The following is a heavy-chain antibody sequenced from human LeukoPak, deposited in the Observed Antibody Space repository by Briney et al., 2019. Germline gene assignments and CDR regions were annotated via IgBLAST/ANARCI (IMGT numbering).Heavy chain of an antibody. CDR3: ARELLITRTWFDP. V-gene: IGHV7-4-1*02. CDR1: GYSFTTYA. D-gene: IGHD3-22*01. CDR2: INTNTGNP. J-gene: IGHJ5*02. Sequence: ASVKVSCKASGYSFTTYAMNWVRQAPGQGLEWMGWINTNTGNPTYAQGFTGRSVFSLDTSVSTAYLQISSLKAEDTAVYYCARELLITRTWFDPWGQGTLVTVSS.